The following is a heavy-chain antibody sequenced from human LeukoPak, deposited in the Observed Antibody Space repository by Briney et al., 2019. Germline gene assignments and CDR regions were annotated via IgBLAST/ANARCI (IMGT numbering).Heavy chain of an antibody. D-gene: IGHD4-17*01. V-gene: IGHV3-9*01. Sequence: GGSLRLSCAASGFTFDDYAMHWVRQAPGKGLEWVSGISWNSGSIGYADSVKGRFTISRDNAKNSLYLQMNSLRAEDTALYYCAKVAGGTVTFDFDYWGQGTLVTVSS. J-gene: IGHJ4*02. CDR2: ISWNSGSI. CDR3: AKVAGGTVTFDFDY. CDR1: GFTFDDYA.